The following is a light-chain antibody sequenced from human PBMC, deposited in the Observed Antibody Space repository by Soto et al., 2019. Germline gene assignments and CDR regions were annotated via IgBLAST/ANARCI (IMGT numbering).Light chain of an antibody. J-gene: IGKJ1*01. V-gene: IGKV1-39*01. CDR2: AAS. Sequence: DIQMTQSPSSLSASVGDRVTITCRASQSISSYLNWYQQRPGEAPKVLIYAASSLQSGVPSRFSGSGSGTEFTLTISSLQPEDFATYSCQQSYSMPWTFGQGTKVEIK. CDR3: QQSYSMPWT. CDR1: QSISSY.